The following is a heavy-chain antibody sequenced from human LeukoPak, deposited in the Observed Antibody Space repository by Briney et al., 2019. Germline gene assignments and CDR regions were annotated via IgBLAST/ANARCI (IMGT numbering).Heavy chain of an antibody. V-gene: IGHV3-49*03. D-gene: IGHD6-13*01. CDR2: IRSKAYGGTT. CDR1: GFTFGDYA. J-gene: IGHJ4*02. CDR3: TSSSWYEGSYFDY. Sequence: GRSLRLSCTASGFTFGDYAMSWFRQAPGKGLEWVGFIRSKAYGGTTEYAASVKGRFTISRDDSKSIAYLQMNSLKTEDTAVYYCTSSSWYEGSYFDYWGQGTLVTVSS.